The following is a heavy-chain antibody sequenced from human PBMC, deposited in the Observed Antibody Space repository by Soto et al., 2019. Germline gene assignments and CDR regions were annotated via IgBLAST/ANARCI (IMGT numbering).Heavy chain of an antibody. D-gene: IGHD3-10*01. CDR2: IYYSGST. CDR1: GGSISSYY. J-gene: IGHJ4*02. V-gene: IGHV4-59*01. Sequence: NPSETLSLTCTVSGGSISSYYWSWIRQPPGKGLEWIGYIYYSGSTNYNPSLKSRVTISVDTSKNQFSLKLSSVTAADTAVYYCARAMVRGDPFDYWGQGTLVTVSS. CDR3: ARAMVRGDPFDY.